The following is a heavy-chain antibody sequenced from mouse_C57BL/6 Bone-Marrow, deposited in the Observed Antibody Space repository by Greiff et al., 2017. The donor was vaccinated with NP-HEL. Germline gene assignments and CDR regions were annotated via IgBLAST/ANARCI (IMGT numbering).Heavy chain of an antibody. Sequence: VQLKQSGAELARPGASVKMSCKASGYTFTSYTMHWVKQRPGQGLEWIGYINPSSGYTKYNQKFKDKATLTADKSSSTAYMQLSSLTSEDSAVYYCAPITTVVADYWGQGTTLTVSS. V-gene: IGHV1-4*01. J-gene: IGHJ2*01. CDR3: APITTVVADY. CDR2: INPSSGYT. D-gene: IGHD1-1*01. CDR1: GYTFTSYT.